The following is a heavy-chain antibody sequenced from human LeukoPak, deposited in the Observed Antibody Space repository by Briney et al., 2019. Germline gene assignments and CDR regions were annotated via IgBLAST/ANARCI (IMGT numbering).Heavy chain of an antibody. D-gene: IGHD3-22*01. CDR3: ARGRYYYDSSGYSEFDP. CDR2: IYSSGST. CDR1: GGSISSGSYY. J-gene: IGHJ5*02. Sequence: SQTLSLTCTVSGGSISSGSYYWSWIRQPAGKGLEWIGRIYSSGSTNYNPSLKSRVTISVDTSKNQFSLKLSSVTAADTAVYYCARGRYYYDSSGYSEFDPWGQGTLVTVSS. V-gene: IGHV4-61*02.